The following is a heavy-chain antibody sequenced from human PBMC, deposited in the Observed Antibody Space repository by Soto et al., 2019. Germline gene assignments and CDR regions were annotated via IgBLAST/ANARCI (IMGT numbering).Heavy chain of an antibody. J-gene: IGHJ3*02. CDR3: ARSRRDGYNLDAFDI. V-gene: IGHV5-51*01. D-gene: IGHD5-12*01. CDR1: GYSFTSYW. Sequence: GESLKISCKGSGYSFTSYWIAWVRQMPGKGLEWMGIIYPGDSDTRYSPSFQGQVTISADKSISTAYLQWSSLKASDTAIYYCARSRRDGYNLDAFDIWGLGTMVTVSS. CDR2: IYPGDSDT.